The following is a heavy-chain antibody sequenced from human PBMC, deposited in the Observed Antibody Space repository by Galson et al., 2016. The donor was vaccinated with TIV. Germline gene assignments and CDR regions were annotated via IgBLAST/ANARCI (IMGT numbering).Heavy chain of an antibody. CDR3: AKDRNTALDTYHYYYGMDV. J-gene: IGHJ6*02. Sequence: SVKVSCKASGNIFTRDYVHWVRQAPGQGLEWMGVIDPTYGGTTFAQKFQGRVTVTADESTSTVYLDLSSLRSEDTAVYYCAKDRNTALDTYHYYYGMDVWGQGTTVTVSS. CDR2: IDPTYGGT. D-gene: IGHD5-18*01. CDR1: GNIFTRDY. V-gene: IGHV1-46*01.